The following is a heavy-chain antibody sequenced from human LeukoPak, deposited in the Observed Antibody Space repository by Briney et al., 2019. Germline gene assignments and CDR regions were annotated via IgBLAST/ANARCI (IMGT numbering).Heavy chain of an antibody. D-gene: IGHD5-18*01. V-gene: IGHV3-30-3*01. CDR3: ARDPKGGYSYGWGAFDI. Sequence: GGSLRLSCAASGFTFSSYAMHWVRQAPGKGLEWVALISYDGNNKYYADSVKGRFTIPRDNSKNTLYLQMNSLRAEDTAVYYCARDPKGGYSYGWGAFDIWGQGTMVTVSS. CDR2: ISYDGNNK. CDR1: GFTFSSYA. J-gene: IGHJ3*02.